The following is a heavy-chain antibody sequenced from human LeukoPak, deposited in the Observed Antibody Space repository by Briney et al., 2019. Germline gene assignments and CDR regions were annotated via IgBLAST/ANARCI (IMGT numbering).Heavy chain of an antibody. CDR3: ARVIGCSSTSCFVFDAFDI. D-gene: IGHD2-2*01. J-gene: IGHJ3*02. Sequence: ASVKVSCKASGYTFTSYDINWVRQVTGQGLEWMGWMNPNSGNTGYAQKFQARVTMTRNTSISTAYMELSSLRSEDTAVYYCARVIGCSSTSCFVFDAFDIWGQGTMVTVSS. V-gene: IGHV1-8*01. CDR2: MNPNSGNT. CDR1: GYTFTSYD.